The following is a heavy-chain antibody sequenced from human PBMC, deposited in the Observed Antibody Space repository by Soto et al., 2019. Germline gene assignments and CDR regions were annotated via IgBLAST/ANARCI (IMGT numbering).Heavy chain of an antibody. CDR2: ISYDGSKK. CDR1: GFTFSSYG. Sequence: QVQLVESGGGVVQPGRSLRLSCAASGFTFSSYGMHWVRQAPGKGLEWVAVISYDGSKKYYGDSVKGRFTISRDNSKKTLYLQMNSLRAADTAVYYCVKDHSLIQLWLDPEACDIWGQGTMVTVSS. J-gene: IGHJ3*02. D-gene: IGHD5-18*01. V-gene: IGHV3-30*18. CDR3: VKDHSLIQLWLDPEACDI.